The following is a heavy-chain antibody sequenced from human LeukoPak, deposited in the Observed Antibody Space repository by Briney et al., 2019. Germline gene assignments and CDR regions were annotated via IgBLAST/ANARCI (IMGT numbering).Heavy chain of an antibody. J-gene: IGHJ4*02. CDR2: ISWDGGST. CDR3: ARVTAAGRYYFDY. CDR1: GFTFDDYA. Sequence: GGSLRLSCAASGFTFDDYAMHWVRQAPGKGLEWVSLISWDGGSTYYADSVKGRFTISRDNSKNSLYLQMNSLRAEDTALYYCARVTAAGRYYFDYWGQGTLVTVSS. V-gene: IGHV3-43D*03. D-gene: IGHD6-13*01.